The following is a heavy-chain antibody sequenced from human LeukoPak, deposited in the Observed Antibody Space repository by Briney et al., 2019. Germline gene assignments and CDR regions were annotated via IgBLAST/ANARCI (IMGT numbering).Heavy chain of an antibody. D-gene: IGHD2-15*01. CDR3: TTRRQDGW. Sequence: GGSLRLSCVGSEFTFSDAWMSWVRQAPGKGLERVGRIKSKSDGGTIDYAAPVKGRFTISRDDSRNTLYLQMNSLKTEDTAVYYCTTRRQDGWWGQGTLVTVS. V-gene: IGHV3-15*01. CDR1: EFTFSDAW. CDR2: IKSKSDGGTI. J-gene: IGHJ4*02.